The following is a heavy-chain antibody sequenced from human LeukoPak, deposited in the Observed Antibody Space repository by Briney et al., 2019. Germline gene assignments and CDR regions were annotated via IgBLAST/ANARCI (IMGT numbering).Heavy chain of an antibody. V-gene: IGHV4-59*08. J-gene: IGHJ3*02. CDR1: GGSISSYF. Sequence: KPSETLSLTCTVSGGSISSYFWSWLRQPPGKRLEWIGYISYSGSTDYNPSLNSRVTMSIDTSKNQFSLKLSSVTAADTAVYYCARSYDFWSGYYTGDAFDIWGQGTMVTVSS. CDR3: ARSYDFWSGYYTGDAFDI. D-gene: IGHD3-3*01. CDR2: ISYSGST.